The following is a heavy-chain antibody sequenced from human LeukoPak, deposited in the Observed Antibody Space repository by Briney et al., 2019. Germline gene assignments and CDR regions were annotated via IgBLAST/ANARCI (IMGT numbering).Heavy chain of an antibody. CDR2: VRNDGSDT. V-gene: IGHV3-30*02. Sequence: PGTSLRLSCTTYGLTFTSHGFHWLRQVVGKRLEWVAFVRNDGSDTYHANSVQGRFSISRDNSKNTLYLQMNSLRAEDTAVYYCAKSYNGYESKPDYWGQGTLVTVSS. J-gene: IGHJ4*02. D-gene: IGHD5-12*01. CDR1: GLTFTSHG. CDR3: AKSYNGYESKPDY.